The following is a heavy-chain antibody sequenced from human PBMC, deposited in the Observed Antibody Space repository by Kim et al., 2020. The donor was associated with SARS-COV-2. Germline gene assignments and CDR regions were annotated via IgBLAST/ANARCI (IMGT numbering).Heavy chain of an antibody. D-gene: IGHD3-10*01. V-gene: IGHV3-11*03. CDR2: ISSSRGYT. CDR3: ARFTMLRGICYYAVDV. CDR1: GFTLSDYH. J-gene: IGHJ6*02. Sequence: GGSLRLSCVASGFTLSDYHMTWIRQGPGKGPESTSYISSSRGYTIYSDSVKGRFTISRDSAKNALYLQMNNLRAEDTAIYYCARFTMLRGICYYAVDVWGRGTAVTVSS.